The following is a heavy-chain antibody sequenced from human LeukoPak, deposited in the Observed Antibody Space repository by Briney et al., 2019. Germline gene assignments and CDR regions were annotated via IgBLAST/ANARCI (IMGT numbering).Heavy chain of an antibody. CDR3: ARGRNYYYYGMDV. CDR1: GFTVSSNY. V-gene: IGHV3-66*02. Sequence: TGGSLRLSCAAYGFTVSSNYMSWVRQALGKGLEWVSVIYSGGSTYYADSVKGRFTISRDNSKNTLYLQMNSLRAEDTAVYYCARGRNYYYYGMDVWGQGTTVTVSS. CDR2: IYSGGST. J-gene: IGHJ6*02.